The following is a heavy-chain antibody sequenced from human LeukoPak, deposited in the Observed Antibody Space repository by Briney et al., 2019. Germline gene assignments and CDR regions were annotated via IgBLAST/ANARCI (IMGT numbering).Heavy chain of an antibody. D-gene: IGHD2-2*01. CDR1: GGSFSGYY. CDR3: ARGRGRYCSSTSCYRNWFDP. V-gene: IGHV4-34*01. Sequence: SETLSLTCAVYGGSFSGYYWSWIRQPPEKGLEWIGEINHSGSTNYNPSLKSRVTISVDTSKNQFSLKLSSVTAADTAVYYCARGRGRYCSSTSCYRNWFDPWGQGTLVTVSS. CDR2: INHSGST. J-gene: IGHJ5*02.